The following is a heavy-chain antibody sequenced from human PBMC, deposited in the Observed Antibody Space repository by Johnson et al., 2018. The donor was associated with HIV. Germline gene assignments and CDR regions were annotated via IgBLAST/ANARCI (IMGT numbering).Heavy chain of an antibody. Sequence: QVQLVESGGGVVQPGRSLRLSCAASGFTFSSYAMHWVRQAPGKGLEWVAVISYHGSNKYYADSVKGRFTISRDNSKNTLYLQMNSLRPEDTAVYYCARSSGYYGTAAVDIGGQGTMVTVSS. D-gene: IGHD3-22*01. V-gene: IGHV3-30*04. J-gene: IGHJ3*02. CDR3: ARSSGYYGTAAVDI. CDR2: ISYHGSNK. CDR1: GFTFSSYA.